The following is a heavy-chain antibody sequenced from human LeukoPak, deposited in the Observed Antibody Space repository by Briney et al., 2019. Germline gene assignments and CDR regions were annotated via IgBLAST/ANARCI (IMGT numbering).Heavy chain of an antibody. D-gene: IGHD1-26*01. CDR3: ARDGSSQHTELHNWVGL. CDR2: IGTYGGDT. CDR1: TSR. V-gene: IGHV1-18*01. J-gene: IGHJ5*02. Sequence: ASVKVSCKATSRISWVRQAPGQGLEWMGWIGTYGGDTYYAQKFQGRITVTTDTSTSTVYMELRNLRSDDTAVYYCARDGSSQHTELHNWVGLWGPGTLVTVSS.